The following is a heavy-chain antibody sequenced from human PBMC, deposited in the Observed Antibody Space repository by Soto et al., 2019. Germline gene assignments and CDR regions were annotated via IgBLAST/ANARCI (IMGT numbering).Heavy chain of an antibody. V-gene: IGHV3-33*08. J-gene: IGHJ3*02. D-gene: IGHD3-10*01. CDR2: KWYDGSNK. CDR1: GFTFSSYG. CDR3: AREVRWFGELSNGENAFDI. Sequence: QVQLVESGGGVVQPGRSLRLSCAASGFTFSSYGMHWVRQAAGKGLEWVAVKWYDGSNKYYADSVKGRFTISRDNSKNTLYLQMNSLRAEDTAVYYCAREVRWFGELSNGENAFDIWGQGTMVTVSS.